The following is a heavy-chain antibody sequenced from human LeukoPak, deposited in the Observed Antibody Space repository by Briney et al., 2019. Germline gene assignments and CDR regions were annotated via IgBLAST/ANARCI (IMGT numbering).Heavy chain of an antibody. V-gene: IGHV3-23*01. D-gene: IGHD1-26*01. CDR2: ISGSGGST. CDR1: GFTFSGYA. CDR3: AKDGDYSGSYYDFDY. J-gene: IGHJ4*02. Sequence: PGGSLRLSCAASGFTFSGYAMSWVRQAPGKGLEWVSSISGSGGSTYYADSVKGRFTISRDNSKNTLYLQMNSLRAEDTAVYYCAKDGDYSGSYYDFDYWGQGTLVTVSS.